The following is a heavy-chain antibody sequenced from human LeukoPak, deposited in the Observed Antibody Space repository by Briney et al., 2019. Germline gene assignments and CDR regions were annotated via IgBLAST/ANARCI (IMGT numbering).Heavy chain of an antibody. D-gene: IGHD1-7*01. CDR1: GASISSDAYF. CDR2: IYYTGNT. V-gene: IGHV4-31*03. CDR3: ARGNWNYGY. J-gene: IGHJ4*02. Sequence: SETLSLTCTVSGASISSDAYFWSWIRQHPGKGLEWLGYIYYTGNTAPNPSLRSRLTISRDTSKNQFSLSLTSVTAADTAVYYCARGNWNYGYWGQGTLVTVSS.